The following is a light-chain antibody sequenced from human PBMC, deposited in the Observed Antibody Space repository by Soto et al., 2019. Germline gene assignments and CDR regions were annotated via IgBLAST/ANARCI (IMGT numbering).Light chain of an antibody. CDR2: DAS. Sequence: IQMTQSPSTLSASIGDTVTITCRASQSINRWLAWYQQKPGEAPKLLIYDASSLESGVPSRFSGSGSGTHFTLTISSMQHEDFATYYCQQSYSTPLTFGGGTKGDIK. CDR1: QSINRW. J-gene: IGKJ4*01. CDR3: QQSYSTPLT. V-gene: IGKV1-39*01.